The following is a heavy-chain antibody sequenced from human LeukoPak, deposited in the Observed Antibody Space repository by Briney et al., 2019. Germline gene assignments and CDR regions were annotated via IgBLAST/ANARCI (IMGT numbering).Heavy chain of an antibody. V-gene: IGHV3-7*01. CDR2: IKQDGSEK. J-gene: IGHJ5*02. Sequence: GGSLRPSCAASGFTFSYYCMSWVRQAPGKGLEWVANIKQDGSEKYYVDSVKGRFTISRDNAKNSLYLQMNSLRAEDTAVYYCARDDPSWFDPWGQGTLVTVSS. CDR1: GFTFSYYC. CDR3: ARDDPSWFDP.